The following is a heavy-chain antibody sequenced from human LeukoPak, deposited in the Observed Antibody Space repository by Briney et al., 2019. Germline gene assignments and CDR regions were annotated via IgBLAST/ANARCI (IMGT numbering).Heavy chain of an antibody. CDR1: GGSISSSSYY. J-gene: IGHJ6*03. D-gene: IGHD4-11*01. CDR3: ARHRGDNSNPRFYFYYMDA. V-gene: IGHV4-39*01. Sequence: SETLSLTCTVSGGSISSSSYYWGWIRQPPGKGLEWIGTMYHKGSTYYNPSLRSRVTMSGDTSKNHFSLKLNSVVAADAAVYYCARHRGDNSNPRFYFYYMDAWGKGTSVTVSS. CDR2: MYHKGST.